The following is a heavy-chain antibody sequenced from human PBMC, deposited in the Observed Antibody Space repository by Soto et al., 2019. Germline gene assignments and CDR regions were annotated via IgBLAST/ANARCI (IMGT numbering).Heavy chain of an antibody. CDR1: GGTFSSYT. J-gene: IGHJ3*02. CDR2: ISAYNGNT. D-gene: IGHD4-17*01. Sequence: VASVKVSCKASGGTFSSYTISWVRQAPGQGLEWMGRISAYNGNTNYAQKLQGRVTMTTDTSTSTAYMELRSLRSDDTAVYYCARDLWLESGDYGDAFDIWGQGIMVTVS. V-gene: IGHV1-18*01. CDR3: ARDLWLESGDYGDAFDI.